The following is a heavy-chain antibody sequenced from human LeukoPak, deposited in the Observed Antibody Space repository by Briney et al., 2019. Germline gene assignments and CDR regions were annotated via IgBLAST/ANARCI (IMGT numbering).Heavy chain of an antibody. Sequence: ASVKVSCKASGYTFAGYYMHWVRQAPGQGLKWMGWINPNSGGTNYAQKFQGRVTMTRDTSISTAYMELSRLRSDDTAVYYCARVAGLYNWFDPWGQGTLVTVSS. CDR3: ARVAGLYNWFDP. V-gene: IGHV1-2*02. D-gene: IGHD6-13*01. J-gene: IGHJ5*02. CDR2: INPNSGGT. CDR1: GYTFAGYY.